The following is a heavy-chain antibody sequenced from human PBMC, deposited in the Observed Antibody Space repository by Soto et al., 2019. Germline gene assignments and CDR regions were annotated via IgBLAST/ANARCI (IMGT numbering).Heavy chain of an antibody. CDR2: IYYSGST. V-gene: IGHV4-61*01. J-gene: IGHJ4*02. CDR3: AREIYDSSGYYAPIDY. CDR1: GGSVSSGSYY. Sequence: PSETLSLTCTVSGGSVSSGSYYWSWIRQPPGKGLEWIGYIYYSGSTNYNPSLKSRVTISVDTSKNQFSLKLSSVTAADTAVYYCAREIYDSSGYYAPIDYWGQGTLVTVSS. D-gene: IGHD3-22*01.